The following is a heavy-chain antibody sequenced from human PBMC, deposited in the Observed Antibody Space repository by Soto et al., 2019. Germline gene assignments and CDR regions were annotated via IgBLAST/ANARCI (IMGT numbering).Heavy chain of an antibody. Sequence: QVQLVQSGAEVKKPGSSVRVSCKASGGTFNNCTISWVRQAPGQGLEWMGRIIPIFGITNYAQKFQGRVTITADKSTSTAHMELSSLRSEDTAVYYCARSSGYGDSSEGLDIWGQGTMVTVSS. CDR1: GGTFNNCT. CDR2: IIPIFGIT. D-gene: IGHD4-17*01. V-gene: IGHV1-69*02. J-gene: IGHJ3*02. CDR3: ARSSGYGDSSEGLDI.